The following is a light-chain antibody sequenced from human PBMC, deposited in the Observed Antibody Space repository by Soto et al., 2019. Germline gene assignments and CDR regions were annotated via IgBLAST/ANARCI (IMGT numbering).Light chain of an antibody. J-gene: IGLJ1*01. CDR2: EVS. Sequence: QSVLAQPASMSGSPGQSITISCTGTSSDVGGYNYASWYQQHPGKAPKLMIYEVSNRPSGVSNRFSGSKSGNTASLTISGLQAEDEADYYCSSYTSSSTYVFGTGTKVTVL. V-gene: IGLV2-14*01. CDR1: SSDVGGYNY. CDR3: SSYTSSSTYV.